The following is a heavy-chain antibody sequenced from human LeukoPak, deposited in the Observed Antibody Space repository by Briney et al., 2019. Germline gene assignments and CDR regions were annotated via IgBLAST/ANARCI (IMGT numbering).Heavy chain of an antibody. D-gene: IGHD1-26*01. Sequence: PGGSLRLSCAASGFTFSGYWMSWVRQAPGKGLDWVANIKQDGSEEYFVDSVGGRFTISRDNAKNSLYLEMNSLRAEDTAVYYCARDKAVGPTLLDYWGQGTLVTVSS. CDR3: ARDKAVGPTLLDY. J-gene: IGHJ4*02. V-gene: IGHV3-7*01. CDR1: GFTFSGYW. CDR2: IKQDGSEE.